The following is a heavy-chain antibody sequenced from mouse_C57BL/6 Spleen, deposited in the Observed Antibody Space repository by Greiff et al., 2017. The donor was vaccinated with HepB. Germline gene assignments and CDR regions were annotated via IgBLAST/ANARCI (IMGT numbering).Heavy chain of an antibody. CDR3: AREGGYGEGFAY. D-gene: IGHD2-2*01. J-gene: IGHJ3*01. Sequence: QVQLQQPGAELVRPGSSVKLSCKASGYTFTSYWMHWVKQRPIQGLEWIGNIDPSDSETHYNQKFKDKATLTVDKSSSTAYMQLSSLTSEDSAVYYCAREGGYGEGFAYWGQGTLVTVSA. CDR2: IDPSDSET. V-gene: IGHV1-52*01. CDR1: GYTFTSYW.